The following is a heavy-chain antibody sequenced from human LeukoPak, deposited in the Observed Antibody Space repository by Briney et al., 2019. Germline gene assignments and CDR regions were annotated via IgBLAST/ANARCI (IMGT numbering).Heavy chain of an antibody. J-gene: IGHJ6*02. CDR1: GYTFTSCD. CDR3: ARVSCSSTSCYVWGYYYYGMDV. Sequence: ASVKVSCKASGYTFTSCDINWVRQATGQGLEWMGWMNPNSGNTGYAQKFQGRVTMTRNTSISTAYMELSSLRSEDTAVYYCARVSCSSTSCYVWGYYYYGMDVWGQGTTVTVSS. CDR2: MNPNSGNT. D-gene: IGHD2-2*01. V-gene: IGHV1-8*01.